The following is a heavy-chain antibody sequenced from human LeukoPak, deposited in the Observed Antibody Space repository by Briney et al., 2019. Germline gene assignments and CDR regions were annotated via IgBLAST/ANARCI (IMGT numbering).Heavy chain of an antibody. CDR1: GITLSNYG. V-gene: IGHV3-23*01. Sequence: GGSLRLSCAVSGITLSNYGMTWVRQAPGKGLEWVAGISDSGGRTTYADSVKGRFTISRDNPKNTLYLQMNSLRAEDTAVYFCAKRGVVIRVILVGFHKEANYFDSWGQGAQVTVSS. D-gene: IGHD3-10*01. CDR2: ISDSGGRT. CDR3: AKRGVVIRVILVGFHKEANYFDS. J-gene: IGHJ4*02.